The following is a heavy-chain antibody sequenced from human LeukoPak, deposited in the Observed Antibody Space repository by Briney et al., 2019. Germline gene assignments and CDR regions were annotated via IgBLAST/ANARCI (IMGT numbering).Heavy chain of an antibody. D-gene: IGHD3/OR15-3a*01. V-gene: IGHV1-18*01. CDR2: ISAYNGNT. Sequence: ASAKVSCKASGGTFSSYAISWVRQAPGQGLEWMGWISAYNGNTNYAQKLQGRVTMTTDTSTSTAYMELRSLRSDDTAVYYCARLISPDAFDIWGQGTMVTVSS. CDR1: GGTFSSYA. CDR3: ARLISPDAFDI. J-gene: IGHJ3*02.